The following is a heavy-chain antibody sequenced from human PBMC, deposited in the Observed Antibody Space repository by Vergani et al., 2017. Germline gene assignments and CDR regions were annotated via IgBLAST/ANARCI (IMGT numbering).Heavy chain of an antibody. V-gene: IGHV5-51*01. CDR2: IYPGDSDT. J-gene: IGHJ4*02. Sequence: EVRLVQSRAEVKKPGESLKISCKGSGCSFTTYWIGWVRQMPGKGLEWMGIIYPGDSDTRNSPSFQGQVTISADKSISTTYLQWSSLKASDTAMYYCARPGGTIFGVSIPYWGQGTLLTVSS. CDR3: ARPGGTIFGVSIPY. CDR1: GCSFTTYW. D-gene: IGHD3-3*01.